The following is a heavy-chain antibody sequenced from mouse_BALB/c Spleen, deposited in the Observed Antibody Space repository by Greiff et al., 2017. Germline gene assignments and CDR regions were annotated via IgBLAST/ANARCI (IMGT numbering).Heavy chain of an antibody. CDR1: GYTFTDYW. CDR2: IDTSDSYT. CDR3: AREGVYYGSSYGYFDY. J-gene: IGHJ2*01. D-gene: IGHD1-1*01. Sequence: QVQLQQPGAELVMPGASVKMSCKASGYTFTDYWMHWVKQRPGQGLESIGAIDTSDSYTSYNQKFKGKATLTVDESSSTAYMQLSSLTSEDSAVYYCAREGVYYGSSYGYFDYWGQGTTLTVSS. V-gene: IGHV1-69*01.